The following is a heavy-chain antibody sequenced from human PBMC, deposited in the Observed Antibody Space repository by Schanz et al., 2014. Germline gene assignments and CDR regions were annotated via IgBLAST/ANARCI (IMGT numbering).Heavy chain of an antibody. CDR2: TSNDGSFT. CDR3: VRDTDYHFDY. Sequence: EVQLVESGGGLVQPGGSLRLSCAASGFTFSAFGMHWVRQAPGKGLVWVSRTSNDGSFTTFADSVKGRFTISRDNAKNTLYLQMNSLRAEDTAVYYCVRDTDYHFDYWGQGTLVTV. J-gene: IGHJ4*02. D-gene: IGHD4-17*01. V-gene: IGHV3-74*01. CDR1: GFTFSAFG.